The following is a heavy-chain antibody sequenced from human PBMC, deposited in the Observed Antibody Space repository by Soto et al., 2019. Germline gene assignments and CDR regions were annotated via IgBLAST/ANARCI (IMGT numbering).Heavy chain of an antibody. V-gene: IGHV4-39*02. Sequence: SETLSLTCTVSGGSISSNDYYWGWIRQPPGKGLEWIGSIFYSGSTHYNPSLKSRVTISVDTSKNQFSLKLSSVTAADTAVYYCVRDSIVVVVAADPLGFDPWGQGTLVTVSS. CDR1: GGSISSNDYY. CDR3: VRDSIVVVVAADPLGFDP. D-gene: IGHD2-15*01. J-gene: IGHJ5*02. CDR2: IFYSGST.